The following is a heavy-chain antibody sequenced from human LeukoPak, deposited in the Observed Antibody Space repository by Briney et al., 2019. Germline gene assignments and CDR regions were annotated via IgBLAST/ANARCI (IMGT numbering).Heavy chain of an antibody. J-gene: IGHJ4*02. D-gene: IGHD4-17*01. CDR1: GFTFSSYS. Sequence: SGGSLRLSCAASGFTFSSYSMNWVRQAPGKGLEWVSSISSSSSFIYYADSVKGRFTISRDNAKNSLYLQMNSLRAEDTAVYYCARDLTTVTMKWGQGTLVTVSS. V-gene: IGHV3-21*01. CDR3: ARDLTTVTMK. CDR2: ISSSSSFI.